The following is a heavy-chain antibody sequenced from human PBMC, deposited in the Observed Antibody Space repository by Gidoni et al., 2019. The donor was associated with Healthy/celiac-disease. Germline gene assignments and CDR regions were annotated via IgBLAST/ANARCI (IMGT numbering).Heavy chain of an antibody. J-gene: IGHJ6*02. CDR2: IIPIFGTA. Sequence: QVQLVQSGAEVKKPGSSVKVSCQASGGTFSSYAISWVRQAPGQGLEWMGGIIPIFGTANYAQKFQGRVTITADESTSTAYMELSSLRSEDTAVYYCARDRYSGSYRSRYYYGMDVWGQGTTVTVSS. D-gene: IGHD1-26*01. CDR1: GGTFSSYA. CDR3: ARDRYSGSYRSRYYYGMDV. V-gene: IGHV1-69*01.